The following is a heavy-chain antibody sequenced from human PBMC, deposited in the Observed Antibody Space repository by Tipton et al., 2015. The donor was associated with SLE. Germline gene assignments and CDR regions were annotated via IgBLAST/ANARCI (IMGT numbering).Heavy chain of an antibody. V-gene: IGHV4-61*02. CDR3: AKTLAGATPGRYQSYWYFDL. J-gene: IGHJ2*01. CDR1: GGAISSGGYY. D-gene: IGHD1-1*01. CDR2: IFTRGKT. Sequence: TLSLTCTVSGGAISSGGYYWGWIRQPAGEGLEWVGRIFTRGKTVYNPPLKSRPTISMDLSNNQFSVNLSSVTASDTAVYYCAKTLAGATPGRYQSYWYFDLWGRGLRVIVSS.